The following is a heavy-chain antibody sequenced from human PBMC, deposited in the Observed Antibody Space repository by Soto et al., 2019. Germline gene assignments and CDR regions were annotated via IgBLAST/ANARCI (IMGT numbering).Heavy chain of an antibody. CDR2: IQSGGPT. CDR3: ARDDVLCDGAGCYAAALDV. D-gene: IGHD2-15*01. CDR1: GFTVSSKY. J-gene: IGHJ6*02. Sequence: PGGSLRLSCAASGFTVSSKYMSWVRQAPGKGLGWVSLIQSGGPTYYADSVKGRFTISRDTSENTLHLQMDSLRAEDTAVDYGARDDVLCDGAGCYAAALDVWGEGTTVSVS. V-gene: IGHV3-66*01.